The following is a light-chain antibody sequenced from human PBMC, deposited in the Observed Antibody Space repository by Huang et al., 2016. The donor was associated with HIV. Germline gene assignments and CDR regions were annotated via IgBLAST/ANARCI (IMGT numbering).Light chain of an antibody. CDR2: GAS. J-gene: IGKJ2*01. CDR1: QSVSSN. Sequence: EIVMTQSPATLSVSPGERATLSCRASQSVSSNLAWYQPKPGQAPRLLIYGASTRATGIPAMFSGSGSGTEFTLTISSLQSEDFAVYYCQQYNNWPPYTFGQGTKLEIK. CDR3: QQYNNWPPYT. V-gene: IGKV3-15*01.